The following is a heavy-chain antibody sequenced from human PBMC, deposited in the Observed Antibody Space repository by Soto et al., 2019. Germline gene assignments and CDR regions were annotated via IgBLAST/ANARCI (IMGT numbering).Heavy chain of an antibody. CDR3: AHPRGYGVFDAYDI. Sequence: GSLRLSCVASGFTFSTYAMSWVRQAPGKGLEWVSALTPSGGETYYADSVKGRFTISRDNSMNALYLQMNSLRIEDTAVYYCAHPRGYGVFDAYDIWGQGTMVTVSS. J-gene: IGHJ3*02. CDR1: GFTFSTYA. V-gene: IGHV3-23*01. CDR2: LTPSGGET. D-gene: IGHD4-17*01.